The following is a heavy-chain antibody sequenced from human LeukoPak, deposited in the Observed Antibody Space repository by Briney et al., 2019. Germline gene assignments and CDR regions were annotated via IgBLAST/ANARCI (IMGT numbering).Heavy chain of an antibody. D-gene: IGHD3-10*02. CDR1: GFTFSTYW. V-gene: IGHV3-74*01. J-gene: IGHJ4*02. CDR3: ARDRYYVLDY. CDR2: INTAGSST. Sequence: GGSLRLFCAASGFTFSTYWMHWVRQAPGKGLVWVSRINTAGSSTYYADSGKGRFTISRDNAKNTLYLQMNSLRAEDTAVYYCARDRYYVLDYWGQGILVTVSS.